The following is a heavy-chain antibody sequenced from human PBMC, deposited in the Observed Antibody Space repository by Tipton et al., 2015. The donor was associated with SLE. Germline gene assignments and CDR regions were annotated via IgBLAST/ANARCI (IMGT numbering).Heavy chain of an antibody. V-gene: IGHV3-9*01. CDR3: AKSWGLVSSDDAFDI. CDR1: GFTFSNYG. J-gene: IGHJ3*02. Sequence: SLRLSCAASGFTFSNYGMHWVRQAPGKGLEWVAGVSWNSATVSYADSVKGRFTISRDSAKNSLFLQMNGLRTEDTAFYYCAKSWGLVSSDDAFDIWGQGTLVTVSS. D-gene: IGHD3/OR15-3a*01. CDR2: VSWNSATV.